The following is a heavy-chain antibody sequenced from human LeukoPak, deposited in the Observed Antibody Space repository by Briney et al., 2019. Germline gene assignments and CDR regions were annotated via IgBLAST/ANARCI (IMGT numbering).Heavy chain of an antibody. CDR3: AGSPGSGSYYYYMDV. V-gene: IGHV1-8*03. Sequence: ASVKVSCKASGYTFTSYDINWVRQATGQGLEWMGWMNPNSGNTGYAQKFQGRVTITRNTSISTAYMELNSLRSEDTAVYYCAGSPGSGSYYYYMDVWGKGTTVTVSS. CDR2: MNPNSGNT. D-gene: IGHD3-10*01. CDR1: GYTFTSYD. J-gene: IGHJ6*03.